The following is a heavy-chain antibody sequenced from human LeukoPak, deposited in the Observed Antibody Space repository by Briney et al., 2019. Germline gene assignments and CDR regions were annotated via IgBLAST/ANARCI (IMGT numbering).Heavy chain of an antibody. J-gene: IGHJ4*02. CDR1: GYTLNELS. Sequence: ASVKVSCKVFGYTLNELSIHWVRQAPGKGPEWMGASDPEEGEIIYSQKFRDRVTMTEDTSSITAYMEFRSLRSEDTARYYCATVLFWGQGVLVTVSS. CDR2: SDPEEGEI. D-gene: IGHD3-10*01. CDR3: ATVLF. V-gene: IGHV1-24*01.